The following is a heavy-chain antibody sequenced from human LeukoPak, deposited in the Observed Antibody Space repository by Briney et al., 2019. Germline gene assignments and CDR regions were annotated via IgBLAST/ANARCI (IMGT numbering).Heavy chain of an antibody. D-gene: IGHD3-3*01. CDR2: INPNSGDT. V-gene: IGHV1-2*06. J-gene: IGHJ3*02. Sequence: ASVKVSCKTSGYTFTNYYIHWVRQAPGQGLEWMGRINPNSGDTNFAQKFQGRVTMTRDTSISTAYMELSRLRSDDTAKYYCAKDRNLWSGYADAFDIWGQGTVVTVSS. CDR3: AKDRNLWSGYADAFDI. CDR1: GYTFTNYY.